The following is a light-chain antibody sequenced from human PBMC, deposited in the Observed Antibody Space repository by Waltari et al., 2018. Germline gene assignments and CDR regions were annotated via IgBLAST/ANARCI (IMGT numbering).Light chain of an antibody. J-gene: IGLJ3*02. CDR3: MFWPSNVWV. CDR1: SDINVGDFN. Sequence: QPVLTQPPSSSASPGESARLTCNLPSDINVGDFNIYWYQQKPGSPPRFLHYYNSDSEKAQGSGVPSRFSGSKDASANAGILLISGLQSEDEADYYCMFWPSNVWVFGGGTKLTVL. V-gene: IGLV5-37*01. CDR2: YNSDSEK.